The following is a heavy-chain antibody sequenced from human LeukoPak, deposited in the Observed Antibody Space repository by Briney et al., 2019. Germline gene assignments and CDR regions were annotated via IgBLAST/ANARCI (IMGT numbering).Heavy chain of an antibody. V-gene: IGHV1-3*01. CDR1: GYTFTSYA. CDR3: ARGGGYDSRTRDAFDI. Sequence: ASVKVSCKASGYTFTSYAMHWVRQAPGQRLEWMGWINAGNGNTKYSQKFQGRVTITRDTSASTAYMELRSLRSDDAAVYYCARGGGYDSRTRDAFDIWGQGSMVTVSS. J-gene: IGHJ3*02. D-gene: IGHD3-16*01. CDR2: INAGNGNT.